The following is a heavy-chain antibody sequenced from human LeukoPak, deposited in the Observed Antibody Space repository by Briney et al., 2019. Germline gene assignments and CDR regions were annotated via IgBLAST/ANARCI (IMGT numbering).Heavy chain of an antibody. CDR3: ARETVKYSSSCPNY. V-gene: IGHV3-48*02. J-gene: IGHJ4*02. CDR2: ISSTTTTI. Sequence: GGSLRLSCAASGFPFSSYSMNWVRQGPRQGLEWVSYISSTTTTIYYADSVKGRFTISRDNAKSSLYLQMNSLTDEETAVYYCARETVKYSSSCPNYWGQGTLVTVSS. CDR1: GFPFSSYS. D-gene: IGHD6-13*01.